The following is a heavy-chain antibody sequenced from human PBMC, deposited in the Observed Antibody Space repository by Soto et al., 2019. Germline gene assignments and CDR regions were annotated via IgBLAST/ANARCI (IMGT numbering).Heavy chain of an antibody. Sequence: PGGSLRLSCAASVFAFSSYSMNFVRQAPGEGLEWVSSISRTSNYIYYTDSVKGRFTISGYNAENSIYLQMNSVRAEDTATYYCLSGVLGLVSPVFGGYWGQGAPVTVSS. J-gene: IGHJ4*02. CDR3: LSGVLGLVSPVFGGY. D-gene: IGHD3-16*01. CDR2: ISRTSNYI. V-gene: IGHV3-21*01. CDR1: VFAFSSYS.